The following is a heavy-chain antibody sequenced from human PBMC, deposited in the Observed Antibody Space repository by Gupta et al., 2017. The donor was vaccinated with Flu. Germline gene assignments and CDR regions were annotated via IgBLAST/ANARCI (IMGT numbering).Heavy chain of an antibody. CDR2: IRQDGSEK. Sequence: EAQLVESGGNWVQPGGSLRLSCAASGFTFSSHWMSWVRQAPGKGLEWVANIRQDGSEKDYVDSVKGRFTISRDNAKNSLFLQMNSLRAEDTAVYYCGPHPGDCSTGDCYPDYWGQGTLVTVSS. D-gene: IGHD2-21*02. J-gene: IGHJ4*02. CDR1: GFTFSSHW. V-gene: IGHV3-7*02. CDR3: GPHPGDCSTGDCYPDY.